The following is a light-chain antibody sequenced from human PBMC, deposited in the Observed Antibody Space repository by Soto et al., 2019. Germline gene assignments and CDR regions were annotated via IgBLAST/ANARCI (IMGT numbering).Light chain of an antibody. CDR3: QQYNSYSTWT. Sequence: DIQMTQSPSTLSASVGDRVTITCRASQSISRWLAWYQQKPGKAPKILIFDASILKSGVPSRFSGSGSGTEYTLTISSLQPDDFATYYCQQYNSYSTWTFGQGTEVEIK. J-gene: IGKJ1*01. V-gene: IGKV1-5*01. CDR2: DAS. CDR1: QSISRW.